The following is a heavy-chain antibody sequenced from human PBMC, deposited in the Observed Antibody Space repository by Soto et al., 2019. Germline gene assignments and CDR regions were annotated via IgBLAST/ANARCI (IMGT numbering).Heavy chain of an antibody. CDR2: IYYSGST. Sequence: SETLSLTCTVSGGSISSYYWSWIRQPPGKGLEWIGYIYYSGSTNYNPSLKSRVTISVDTSKNQFSLKLSSVTAADTAGYYCARLGVDYGSGSYYRNYYMDVWGKGTTLTVSS. CDR1: GGSISSYY. D-gene: IGHD3-10*01. V-gene: IGHV4-59*08. CDR3: ARLGVDYGSGSYYRNYYMDV. J-gene: IGHJ6*03.